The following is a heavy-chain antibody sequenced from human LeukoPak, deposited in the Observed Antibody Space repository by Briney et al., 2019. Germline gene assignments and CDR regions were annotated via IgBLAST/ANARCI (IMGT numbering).Heavy chain of an antibody. D-gene: IGHD2-2*01. Sequence: GGSLRLSCAASGFSFGTYAMTWVRQAPGKGLDWVAIISNAAVTTYHAESVRGRFTISRDNSKNTLYLQMNSLTVEDTALYYCAKLSSASSPDFDYWGQGTLVTVSS. CDR1: GFSFGTYA. CDR3: AKLSSASSPDFDY. J-gene: IGHJ4*02. V-gene: IGHV3-23*01. CDR2: ISNAAVTT.